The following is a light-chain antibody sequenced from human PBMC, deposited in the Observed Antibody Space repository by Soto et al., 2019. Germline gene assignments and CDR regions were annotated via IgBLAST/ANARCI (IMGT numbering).Light chain of an antibody. Sequence: QSVLTQPPSVSAAPGQKVTVSCSGSRSNIGNNYVSWYQHLPGTAPTLLIYDNDKRPSGIPDRFSAFKSGTSATLAITGLQTGDEADYYCEAWDSSLSAGVFGGGTKLTVL. J-gene: IGLJ3*02. CDR3: EAWDSSLSAGV. V-gene: IGLV1-51*01. CDR1: RSNIGNNY. CDR2: DND.